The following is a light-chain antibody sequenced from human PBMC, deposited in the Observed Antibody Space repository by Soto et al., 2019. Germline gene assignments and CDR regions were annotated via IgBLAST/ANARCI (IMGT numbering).Light chain of an antibody. Sequence: EIVMTQSPATLSVSPGERATLSCRASQSVSSNLAWYQQKPGQAPRLLIYGASTRATDISARFSGSGSGTEFTLTISSLQSEDFAVYYCQQYNNWPSWTFGQGTKVEIK. CDR2: GAS. CDR1: QSVSSN. V-gene: IGKV3-15*01. CDR3: QQYNNWPSWT. J-gene: IGKJ1*01.